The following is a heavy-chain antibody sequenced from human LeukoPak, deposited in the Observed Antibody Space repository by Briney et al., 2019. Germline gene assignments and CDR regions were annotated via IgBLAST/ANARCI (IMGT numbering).Heavy chain of an antibody. Sequence: SVKVSCKASGGTFSSYAISWVRQAPGQGLEWMGGIIPNFGTANYAQRFQGRVTITTDESTSTAYMELSSLRSEDTAVYYCARDSGIAGGLYYFDYWGQGTLVTVSS. CDR3: ARDSGIAGGLYYFDY. J-gene: IGHJ4*02. D-gene: IGHD6-13*01. CDR1: GGTFSSYA. CDR2: IIPNFGTA. V-gene: IGHV1-69*05.